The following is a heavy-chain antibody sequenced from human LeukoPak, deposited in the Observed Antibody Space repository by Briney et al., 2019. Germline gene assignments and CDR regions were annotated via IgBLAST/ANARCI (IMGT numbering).Heavy chain of an antibody. Sequence: ASVKVSCKASGYTSTGYYMHWVRQAPGQGLEWMGRINPNSGGTNYAQKFQGRVTMTRDTSISTAYMELSRLRSDDTAVYYCARQVRYNWNYGTLDYWGQGTLVTVSS. CDR2: INPNSGGT. J-gene: IGHJ4*02. CDR1: GYTSTGYY. D-gene: IGHD1-7*01. CDR3: ARQVRYNWNYGTLDY. V-gene: IGHV1-2*06.